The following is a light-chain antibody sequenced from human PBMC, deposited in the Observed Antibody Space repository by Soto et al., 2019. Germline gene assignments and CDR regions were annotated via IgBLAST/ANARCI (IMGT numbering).Light chain of an antibody. J-gene: IGKJ1*01. CDR3: QLYGSSPPWT. V-gene: IGKV3-20*01. Sequence: EIVLAQSPGTLSLSPGARATLSCRASQSVSSSYLAWYQQRPGQAPRLLIYGASSRATGIPDRFSGSGSGTDFTLPISRLEPEDFAVYYCQLYGSSPPWTFGQGTKVEIK. CDR2: GAS. CDR1: QSVSSSY.